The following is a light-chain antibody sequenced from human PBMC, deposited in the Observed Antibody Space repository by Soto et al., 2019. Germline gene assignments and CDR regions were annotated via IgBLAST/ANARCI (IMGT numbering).Light chain of an antibody. J-gene: IGKJ1*01. Sequence: DIQMTQSPSTLSASVGDTVTITCRASQSISTSLAWYQQKPGKAPNLLISGASTLEEGVPSRFRGSGSGTEFTLTITSLQTDDFATYYCQQYINYSTFGQGTRVEIE. CDR1: QSISTS. CDR3: QQYINYST. V-gene: IGKV1-5*01. CDR2: GAS.